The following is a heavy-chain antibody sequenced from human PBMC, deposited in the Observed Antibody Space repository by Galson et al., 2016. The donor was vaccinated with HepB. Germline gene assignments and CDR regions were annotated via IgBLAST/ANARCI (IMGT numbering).Heavy chain of an antibody. J-gene: IGHJ6*03. CDR3: ASPTAFFSSSYMDV. D-gene: IGHD3-3*02. Sequence: SETLSLTCTVSGASISGTNYYWGWIRQTPGRGLEWIGSIYYTGNTNYKPSLESRVTISVDTAKNHLSLRLNSVSAEDTALYYCASPTAFFSSSYMDVWGKGTTVTVSS. CDR1: GASISGTNYY. CDR2: IYYTGNT. V-gene: IGHV4-39*07.